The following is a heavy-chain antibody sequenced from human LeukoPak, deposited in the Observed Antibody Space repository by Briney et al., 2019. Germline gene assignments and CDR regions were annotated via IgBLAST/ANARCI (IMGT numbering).Heavy chain of an antibody. CDR3: ARGPRITIFGVVMANDAFDI. D-gene: IGHD3-3*01. J-gene: IGHJ3*02. V-gene: IGHV1-2*02. CDR2: INPKSGGT. CDR1: GYTFTDYF. Sequence: ASVKVSCKASGYTFTDYFMNWVRQAPGQGLEWMGWINPKSGGTVYAQKFQGRVTMTRDTSSSTAYMELSRLRFDDTVVYYCARGPRITIFGVVMANDAFDIWGQGTMVTVSS.